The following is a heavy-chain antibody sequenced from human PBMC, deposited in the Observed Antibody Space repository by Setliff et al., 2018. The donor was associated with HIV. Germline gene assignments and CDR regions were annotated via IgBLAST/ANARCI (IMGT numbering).Heavy chain of an antibody. CDR3: ARQRHGGAGAHDY. CDR1: GGSISSGGYY. D-gene: IGHD3-16*01. Sequence: LSLTCTVSGGSISSGGYYWSWIRQHPGKGLEWIGYIYYSGSTYYNPSLKSRVTISVDTSKNQFSLKLSSVTAADTAVYYCARQRHGGAGAHDYWGQGTLVTVSS. J-gene: IGHJ4*02. CDR2: IYYSGST. V-gene: IGHV4-31*03.